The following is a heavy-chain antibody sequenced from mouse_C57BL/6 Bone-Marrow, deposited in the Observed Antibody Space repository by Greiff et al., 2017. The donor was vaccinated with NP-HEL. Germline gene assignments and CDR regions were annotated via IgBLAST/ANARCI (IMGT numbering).Heavy chain of an antibody. J-gene: IGHJ3*01. CDR2: ISSGGDYI. CDR1: GFTFSSYA. D-gene: IGHD4-1*01. Sequence: EVKLVESGEGLVKPGGSLKLSCAASGFTFSSYAMSWVRQTPEKRLEWVAYISSGGDYIYYADTVKGRFTISRDNARNTLYLQMSSLKSEDTAMYYCTRDRSNWDGLAWFAYWGQGTLVTVSA. V-gene: IGHV5-9-1*02. CDR3: TRDRSNWDGLAWFAY.